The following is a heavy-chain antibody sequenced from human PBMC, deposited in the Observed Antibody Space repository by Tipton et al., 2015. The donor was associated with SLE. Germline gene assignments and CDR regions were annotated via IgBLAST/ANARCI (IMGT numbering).Heavy chain of an antibody. J-gene: IGHJ4*02. CDR3: ARRWDY. CDR2: IYYSGST. V-gene: IGHV4-59*11. Sequence: LRLSCTVSGGSISSHYWSWIRQPPGKGLEWIGSIYYSGSTYYNPSLKSRVTISVDTSKNQFSLKLSSVTAADTAVYYCARRWDYWGQGTLVTVSS. CDR1: GGSISSHY.